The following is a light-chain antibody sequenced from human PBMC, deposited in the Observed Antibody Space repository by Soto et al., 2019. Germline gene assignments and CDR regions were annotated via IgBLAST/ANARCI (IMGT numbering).Light chain of an antibody. CDR3: QSYDRSLGGVV. J-gene: IGLJ2*01. CDR2: INN. CDR1: TSNIGAVYD. V-gene: IGLV1-40*01. Sequence: QSVLTQPPSVSGAPGQRVTISCTGSTSNIGAVYDVHWYQQLPGTAPRLLIYINNNRPSGVPDRFSGSESGTSASLAITGLQAEDEADYYCQSYDRSLGGVVFGGGTKLTVL.